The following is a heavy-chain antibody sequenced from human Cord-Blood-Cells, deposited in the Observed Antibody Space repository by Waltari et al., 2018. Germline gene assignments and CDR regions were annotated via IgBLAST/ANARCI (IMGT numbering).Heavy chain of an antibody. Sequence: EVQLVESGGGLIQPGGSLRLSCAASGFTVSSNYMSWFRQAPGKGLEWVSVIYSGGSTYYADSVKGRFTISRDNSKNTLYLQMNSLRAEDTAVYYCARGEYNWNDGGVYWGQGTLVTVSS. CDR1: GFTVSSNY. CDR2: IYSGGST. J-gene: IGHJ4*02. CDR3: ARGEYNWNDGGVY. V-gene: IGHV3-53*01. D-gene: IGHD1-1*01.